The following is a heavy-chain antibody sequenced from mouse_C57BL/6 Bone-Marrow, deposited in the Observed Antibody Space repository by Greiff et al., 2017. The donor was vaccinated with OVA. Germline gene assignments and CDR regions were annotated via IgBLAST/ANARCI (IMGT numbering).Heavy chain of an antibody. J-gene: IGHJ3*01. Sequence: VQVVESGPGLVQPSQSLSITCTASGFSLTSYGVHWVRQSPGKGLEWLGVIWSGGSTDYNAAFISRLGIIKDNSKSQVFLKMNSLQADDTAIYCCARNEGAWFAYWGQGTLVTVSA. CDR3: ARNEGAWFAY. CDR2: IWSGGST. CDR1: GFSLTSYG. V-gene: IGHV2-2*01.